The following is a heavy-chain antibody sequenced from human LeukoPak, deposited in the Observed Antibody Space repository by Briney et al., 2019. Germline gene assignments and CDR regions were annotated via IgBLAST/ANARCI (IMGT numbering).Heavy chain of an antibody. D-gene: IGHD6-19*01. V-gene: IGHV5-51*01. CDR1: GSLFTSYW. Sequence: GASLQISCEGSGSLFTSYWIGGGRQVPGKGLEGMGIIYPGDSDTKESPSFQGQVTISADKSISTAYLQWSSLKASDTTMYYCATAKAVAGPSGAFDIWAKGQWSPSLQ. CDR3: ATAKAVAGPSGAFDI. CDR2: IYPGDSDT. J-gene: IGHJ3*02.